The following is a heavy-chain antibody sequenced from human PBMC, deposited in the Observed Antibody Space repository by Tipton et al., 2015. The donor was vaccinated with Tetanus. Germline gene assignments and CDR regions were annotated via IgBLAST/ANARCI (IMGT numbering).Heavy chain of an antibody. Sequence: GSLRLSCAASGFTFSSYAMSWVRQAPGKGLEWVSATSPSSDATFHADSVKGRLIISRDNSKDTLYLQMNNLRAEDTAVYYCARSGSGTNYYYYGMDVWGQGTTVTVSS. CDR1: GFTFSSYA. V-gene: IGHV3-23*01. CDR3: ARSGSGTNYYYYGMDV. D-gene: IGHD3-10*01. CDR2: TSPSSDAT. J-gene: IGHJ6*02.